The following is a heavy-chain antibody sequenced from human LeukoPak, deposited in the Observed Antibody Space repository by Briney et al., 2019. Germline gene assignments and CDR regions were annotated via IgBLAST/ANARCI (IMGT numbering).Heavy chain of an antibody. D-gene: IGHD3-3*01. CDR2: IYSGGST. V-gene: IGHV3-66*02. Sequence: PGGSLRLSCAASGFTVSSNYMGWVRQAPGKGLEWVSVIYSGGSTYYADSVKGRFTISRDNSKNTLYLQMNSLRAEDTAVYYCARVGYYDFWSGYPPGYFDYWGQGTLVTVSS. CDR3: ARVGYYDFWSGYPPGYFDY. J-gene: IGHJ4*02. CDR1: GFTVSSNY.